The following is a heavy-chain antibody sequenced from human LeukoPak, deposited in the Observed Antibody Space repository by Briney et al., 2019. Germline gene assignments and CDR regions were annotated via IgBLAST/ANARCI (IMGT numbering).Heavy chain of an antibody. J-gene: IGHJ4*02. CDR3: ARRWSSSLNHYFDY. V-gene: IGHV3-21*01. CDR2: ISSSSSYI. Sequence: GGSLRLSCAASGFTFSSYSMNWVRQAPGKGLEWVSSISSSSSYIYYADSVKGRFTISRDNAKNSLYLQMNSLSAEDTAVYYCARRWSSSLNHYFDYWGQGTLVTVSS. D-gene: IGHD6-13*01. CDR1: GFTFSSYS.